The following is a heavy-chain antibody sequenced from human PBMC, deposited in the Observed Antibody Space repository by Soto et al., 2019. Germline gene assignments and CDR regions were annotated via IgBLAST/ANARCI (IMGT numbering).Heavy chain of an antibody. D-gene: IGHD1-26*01. CDR3: GKGGTGDVGDH. V-gene: IGHV3-23*01. CDR1: GFTFNNYG. Sequence: EVQLLESGGDLVQPGGSLRLSCVASGFTFNNYGMTWVRQAPGKGLEWVSGTTVSGGETYYADSVKGRFTISRDNSKSTLYLQMNSLRAEDTAVYYCGKGGTGDVGDHWGQGTLVTVSS. J-gene: IGHJ4*02. CDR2: TTVSGGET.